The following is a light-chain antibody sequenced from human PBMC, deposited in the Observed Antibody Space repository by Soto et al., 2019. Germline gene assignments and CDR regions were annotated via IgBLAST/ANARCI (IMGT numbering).Light chain of an antibody. CDR2: AAS. V-gene: IGKV1-39*01. Sequence: DIQMTQSPSSLSASVGDRVTITCRASQSITNSLNWYQHKPGKAPTLVVYAASSLQSGVPSRFSGSGSGTDFTLTISSLQPEDFATYFCQKGHSMPFTFGPGTKVDI. J-gene: IGKJ3*01. CDR1: QSITNS. CDR3: QKGHSMPFT.